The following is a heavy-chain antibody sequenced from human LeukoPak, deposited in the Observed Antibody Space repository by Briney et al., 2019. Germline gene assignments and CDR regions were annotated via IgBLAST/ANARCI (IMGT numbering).Heavy chain of an antibody. V-gene: IGHV4-59*02. CDR2: IYNRGST. Sequence: MSSETLSLTCIGSDDSVNTYYCSWIRQAPGKGLKWIGYIYNRGSTKYNPSLKSRATISVDTSKNQFSLKLTSVTAADTAVYYCAMSNTVRRPFFDPWGQGTLVTVSS. CDR1: DDSVNTYY. CDR3: AMSNTVRRPFFDP. D-gene: IGHD4-11*01. J-gene: IGHJ5*02.